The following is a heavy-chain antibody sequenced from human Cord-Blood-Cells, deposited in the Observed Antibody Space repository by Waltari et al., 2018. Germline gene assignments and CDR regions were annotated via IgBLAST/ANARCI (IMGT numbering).Heavy chain of an antibody. CDR3: ARDSGDYVWGSYRYFDY. CDR2: ISSSNSYI. CDR1: GFTFSSYS. V-gene: IGHV3-21*01. Sequence: EVQLVESGGGLVKPGGSLRLSCAASGFTFSSYSMNWVRQAPGKGLEWVLTISSSNSYIYYADSVKGRFTISRDNAKNSLYLQMNSLRAEDTAVYYCARDSGDYVWGSYRYFDYWGQGTLVTVSS. J-gene: IGHJ4*02. D-gene: IGHD3-16*02.